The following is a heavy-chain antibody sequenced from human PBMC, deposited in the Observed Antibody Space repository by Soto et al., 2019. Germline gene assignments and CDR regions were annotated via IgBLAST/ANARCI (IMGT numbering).Heavy chain of an antibody. CDR2: ISGSGGST. CDR1: GFTFSSYA. J-gene: IGHJ6*03. D-gene: IGHD6-6*01. CDR3: AKVKGSWSTSSSAYYYYYYMDV. V-gene: IGHV3-23*01. Sequence: GGSLRLSCAASGFTFSSYAMSWVRQAPGKGLEWVSAISGSGGSTYYADSVKGRFTISRDNSKNTLYLQMNSLRAEDTAVYYCAKVKGSWSTSSSAYYYYYYMDVWGKGTTVTVSS.